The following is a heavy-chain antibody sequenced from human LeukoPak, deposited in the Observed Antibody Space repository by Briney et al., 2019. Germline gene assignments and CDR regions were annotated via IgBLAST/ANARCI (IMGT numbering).Heavy chain of an antibody. Sequence: PGGSLRLSCAASGFTFSSYSMNWVRQAPGKGLEWVSSISSSSSYIYYADSVKGRFTISRDNAKNSLYLQMNSLRAEDTAVYYCAKRSDYGVNSNYFDYWGQGTLVTVSS. J-gene: IGHJ4*02. CDR3: AKRSDYGVNSNYFDY. CDR1: GFTFSSYS. V-gene: IGHV3-21*04. CDR2: ISSSSSYI. D-gene: IGHD4-23*01.